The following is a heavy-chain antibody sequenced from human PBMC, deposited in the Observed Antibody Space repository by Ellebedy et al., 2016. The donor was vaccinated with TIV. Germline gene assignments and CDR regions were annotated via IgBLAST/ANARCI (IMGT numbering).Heavy chain of an antibody. Sequence: GESLKISCTASGFTFGDNAMSWFRQAPGKGLEWVGFIRTKADGGTTEYAASVKGRFTISRDDSKSIAYLQMNSLKTEETAVYYCTREGIVGATPYWGQGTLVTVSS. CDR2: IRTKADGGTT. D-gene: IGHD1-26*01. CDR1: GFTFGDNA. J-gene: IGHJ4*02. V-gene: IGHV3-49*03. CDR3: TREGIVGATPY.